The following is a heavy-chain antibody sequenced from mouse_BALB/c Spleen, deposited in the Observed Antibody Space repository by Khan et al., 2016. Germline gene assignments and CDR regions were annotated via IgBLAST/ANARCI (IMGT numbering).Heavy chain of an antibody. CDR2: ILPGSGTI. J-gene: IGHJ3*01. V-gene: IGHV1-9*01. CDR1: GYTFSRYW. CDR3: ARVTY. Sequence: QVQLQQSGAELMKPGASVKISCKATGYTFSRYWIEWIKERPGHGLEWIGEILPGSGTINYNDKFKDKATFTAETSSNTAYIHLRSLTSEDSAVYYCARVTYWGQGTLVTVSS.